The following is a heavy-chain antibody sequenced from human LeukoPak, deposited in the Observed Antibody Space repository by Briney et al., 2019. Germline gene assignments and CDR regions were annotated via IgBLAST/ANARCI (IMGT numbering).Heavy chain of an antibody. Sequence: SETLSLTCTVSGGSLSNYYWTWIRQPPGKGLEWIGYICYSGSTNYNPSLTSRVSISVDTSNNQFSLKLNSVTAADTAVYYCARRSTNGPPYYLEYWGQGTPVTVSS. V-gene: IGHV4-59*08. CDR1: GGSLSNYY. D-gene: IGHD1/OR15-1a*01. CDR3: ARRSTNGPPYYLEY. J-gene: IGHJ4*02. CDR2: ICYSGST.